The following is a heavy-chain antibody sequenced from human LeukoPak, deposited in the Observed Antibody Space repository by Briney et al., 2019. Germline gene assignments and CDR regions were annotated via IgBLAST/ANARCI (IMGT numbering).Heavy chain of an antibody. CDR1: GFTFSSYS. Sequence: GGSLRLSCAASGFTFSSYSMNWVRQAPGKGLEWVSSISSSSSYIYYADSVKGRFTISRDNAKNSLYLQMNSLRAEDTAVYYCARVAVRYCGGGSCSSTLPYNWFDPWGQGTLVTVSS. D-gene: IGHD2-15*01. V-gene: IGHV3-21*01. CDR3: ARVAVRYCGGGSCSSTLPYNWFDP. J-gene: IGHJ5*02. CDR2: ISSSSSYI.